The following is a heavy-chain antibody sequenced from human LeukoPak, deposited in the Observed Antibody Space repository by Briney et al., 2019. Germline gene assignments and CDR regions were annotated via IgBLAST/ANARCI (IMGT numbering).Heavy chain of an antibody. Sequence: GGSLRLSCAASGFTFSGYGMHWVRQAPGKGPEWVALIRYDGSNKFYADSVKGRFTISRDNSKNTLYLQMNSLRAEDTAVYYCAKDLTKYFDYWGQGTLVTVSS. CDR3: AKDLTKYFDY. CDR1: GFTFSGYG. V-gene: IGHV3-30*02. J-gene: IGHJ4*02. CDR2: IRYDGSNK. D-gene: IGHD1-1*01.